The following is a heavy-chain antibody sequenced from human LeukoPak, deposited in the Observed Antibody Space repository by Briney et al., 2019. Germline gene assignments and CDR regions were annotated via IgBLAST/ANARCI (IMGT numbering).Heavy chain of an antibody. V-gene: IGHV1-18*01. CDR1: GYPFTSFG. J-gene: IGHJ3*02. CDR3: ARGSDGEVAFDI. CDR2: ISGNKGDT. Sequence: ASVKVSCKASGYPFTSFGISWVRQAPGQGLEWMGCISGNKGDTIYAQKVQGRVTMTTDRSTSTTHMELRSLRPDDTAVYYCARGSDGEVAFDIWGQGTMVTVSS.